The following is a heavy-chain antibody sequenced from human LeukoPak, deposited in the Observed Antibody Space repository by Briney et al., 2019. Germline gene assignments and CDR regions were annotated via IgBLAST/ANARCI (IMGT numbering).Heavy chain of an antibody. J-gene: IGHJ4*02. CDR3: ATYSNDFWSGQHFFDF. D-gene: IGHD3-3*01. CDR1: GASMSTYY. Sequence: SETLSLTCTVSGASMSTYYWSWIRQPPGKGLEWIGYIPYSGSTNFNPSLKSRVTISVDTSKNQFSLRLNSVTAADTAVFYCATYSNDFWSGQHFFDFWGQGILVTVSS. V-gene: IGHV4-59*01. CDR2: IPYSGST.